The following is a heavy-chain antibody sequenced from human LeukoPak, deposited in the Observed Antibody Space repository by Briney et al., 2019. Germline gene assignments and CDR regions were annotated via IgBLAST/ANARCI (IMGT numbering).Heavy chain of an antibody. J-gene: IGHJ4*02. D-gene: IGHD3-22*01. V-gene: IGHV1-69*04. CDR2: IIPIFGIA. CDR1: GGTFSSYA. Sequence: GSSVKVSCKPSGGTFSSYAISWVRQAPGQGIEWMGRIIPIFGIANYAQKFQGRVTITTDKSTSTAYMKMNSLRSEDTAVYYCARDLPRTYYCDSSGYPYYFDYWGQGTLVTVSS. CDR3: ARDLPRTYYCDSSGYPYYFDY.